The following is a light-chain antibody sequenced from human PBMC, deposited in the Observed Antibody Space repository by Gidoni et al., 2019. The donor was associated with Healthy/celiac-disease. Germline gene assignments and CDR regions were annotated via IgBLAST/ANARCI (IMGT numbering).Light chain of an antibody. Sequence: NFMLTQPHSVSQSPGKTVTISCTGSSGSIASNYVQWYQQRPGSAPTTVIHEENQRPAGVPDRFSGSIDSSSNSASLTISGLKTEDEADYYCQSYDSSNPWVFGGGTKLTVL. CDR3: QSYDSSNPWV. V-gene: IGLV6-57*02. CDR1: SGSIASNY. J-gene: IGLJ3*02. CDR2: EEN.